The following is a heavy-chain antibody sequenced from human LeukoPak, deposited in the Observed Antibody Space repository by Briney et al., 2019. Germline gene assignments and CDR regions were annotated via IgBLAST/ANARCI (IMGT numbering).Heavy chain of an antibody. CDR3: AREDPQTTVPEGLDV. CDR1: GGSISNYY. V-gene: IGHV4-59*01. CDR2: IYFSGTT. J-gene: IGHJ6*02. Sequence: SETLSLTCTVSGGSISNYYWSWLRQPPGKGLEWIGYIYFSGTTNINPSLKSRVTISVDMSKNQFSLKLSPVTAADTAVYYCAREDPQTTVPEGLDVWGQGTTVTVSS. D-gene: IGHD4-17*01.